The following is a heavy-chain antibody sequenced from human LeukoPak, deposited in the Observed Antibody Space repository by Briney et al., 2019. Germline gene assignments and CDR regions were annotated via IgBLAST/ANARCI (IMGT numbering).Heavy chain of an antibody. Sequence: SETLSLTCAVYGEFFSGFYWTWIRQPPGRGLEWIGEISHSGSTNYNPSLKSRVTISVGTFKNQFSLRLSSATAADTAVYYCARRHYSDSGTYTLDYWGQETLVTVSS. J-gene: IGHJ4*02. CDR3: ARRHYSDSGTYTLDY. CDR2: ISHSGST. V-gene: IGHV4-34*01. CDR1: GEFFSGFY. D-gene: IGHD3-10*01.